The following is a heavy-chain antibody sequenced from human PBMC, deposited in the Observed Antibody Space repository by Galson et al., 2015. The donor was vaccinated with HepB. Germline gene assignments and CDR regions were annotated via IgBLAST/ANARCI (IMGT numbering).Heavy chain of an antibody. CDR2: ISAYNGDT. CDR3: AKEQFEDSSGWTGYFQH. CDR1: GYTFTSYG. V-gene: IGHV1-18*01. Sequence: SVKVSCKASGYTFTSYGTSWVRQAPGQGLEWMGWISAYNGDTNYAQKVQGRVTMTTDTATSTAYMELRSLRSDDTAVYYCAKEQFEDSSGWTGYFQHWGQGTLVTVSS. J-gene: IGHJ1*01. D-gene: IGHD6-19*01.